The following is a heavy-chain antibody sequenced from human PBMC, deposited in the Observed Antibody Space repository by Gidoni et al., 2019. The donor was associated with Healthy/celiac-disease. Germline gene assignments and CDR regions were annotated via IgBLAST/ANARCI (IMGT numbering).Heavy chain of an antibody. Sequence: QLQLQESGPGLVKPSETLSLTCTVSGGSISSSSYYWGWIRQPPGKGLEWIGSIYYSGSTYYNPSLKSRVTISVDTSKNQFSLKLSSVTAADTAVYYCARHRIAVAGTDCWFDPWGQGTLVTVSS. CDR3: ARHRIAVAGTDCWFDP. CDR2: IYYSGST. V-gene: IGHV4-39*01. D-gene: IGHD6-19*01. J-gene: IGHJ5*02. CDR1: GGSISSSSYY.